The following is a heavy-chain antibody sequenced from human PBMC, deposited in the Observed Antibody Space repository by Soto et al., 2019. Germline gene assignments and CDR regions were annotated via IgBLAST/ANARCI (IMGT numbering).Heavy chain of an antibody. J-gene: IGHJ6*02. CDR3: ARVRYYYDSSGYGGRYYYYGMDV. D-gene: IGHD3-22*01. CDR1: GGSISSGGYS. Sequence: SETLSLTCAVSGGSISSGGYSWSWIRQPPGKGLEWIGYIYHSGSTYYNPSLKSRVTISVDTSKNQFSLKLSSVTAADTAVYYCARVRYYYDSSGYGGRYYYYGMDVWGQGTTVTVSS. V-gene: IGHV4-30-2*01. CDR2: IYHSGST.